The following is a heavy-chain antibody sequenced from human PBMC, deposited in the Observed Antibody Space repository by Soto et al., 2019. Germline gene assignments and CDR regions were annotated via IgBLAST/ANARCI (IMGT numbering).Heavy chain of an antibody. J-gene: IGHJ3*02. D-gene: IGHD7-27*01. CDR3: ARPQGRPLGLGSAHDAFDI. V-gene: IGHV5-51*01. CDR1: GYSFTNYW. CDR2: IYPGDSDT. Sequence: GESLKISCKGSGYSFTNYWIGWVRQMPGKGLEWMGIIYPGDSDTRYSPSFQGQVTISADRSISTAYLQWSSLKASDTAMYYCARPQGRPLGLGSAHDAFDIWGQGTMVTVSS.